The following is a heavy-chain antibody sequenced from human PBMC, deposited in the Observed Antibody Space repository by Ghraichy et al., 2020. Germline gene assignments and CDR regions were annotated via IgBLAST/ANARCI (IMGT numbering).Heavy chain of an antibody. CDR1: GDTFNSYT. D-gene: IGHD1-1*01. Sequence: SVKVSCKASGDTFNSYTISWVRQAPGQGLEWIGRILPMLGIINYAQKFDDRITITADRSTSTAYMELSSLRSEDTAKYYCARSIGSTGAPGSGMDVWGQGTTVSVSS. CDR3: ARSIGSTGAPGSGMDV. J-gene: IGHJ6*02. CDR2: ILPMLGII. V-gene: IGHV1-69*02.